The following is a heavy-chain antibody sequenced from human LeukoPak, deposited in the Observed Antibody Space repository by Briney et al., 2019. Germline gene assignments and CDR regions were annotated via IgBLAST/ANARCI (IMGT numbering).Heavy chain of an antibody. D-gene: IGHD5-18*01. CDR1: GFTFSSYE. J-gene: IGHJ4*02. CDR2: ISSSGSTI. V-gene: IGHV3-48*03. Sequence: GGSLRLSCAASGFTFSSYEMNWVRQAPGKGLEWVSYISSSGSTIYYADSVKGRFTISRDNAKNSLYLQMNSLRAEDTAVYYCARDRVRIQLWPTFDYWGRGTLVTVSS. CDR3: ARDRVRIQLWPTFDY.